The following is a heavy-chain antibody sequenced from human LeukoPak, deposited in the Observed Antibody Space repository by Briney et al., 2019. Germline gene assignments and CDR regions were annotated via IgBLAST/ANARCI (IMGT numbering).Heavy chain of an antibody. J-gene: IGHJ5*02. CDR2: IYYSGRT. V-gene: IGHV4-59*08. Sequence: SETLSLTWTVSGGSISSYSWNWIRQPPGKGLEWIGYIYYSGRTDYNPSLKSRVTMSIDTSKNQFSLKMTSVTAADTAVYYCGRRRVEPAAMTEDNWLDPWGQGTLVTVSS. CDR1: GGSISSYS. D-gene: IGHD2-2*01. CDR3: GRRRVEPAAMTEDNWLDP.